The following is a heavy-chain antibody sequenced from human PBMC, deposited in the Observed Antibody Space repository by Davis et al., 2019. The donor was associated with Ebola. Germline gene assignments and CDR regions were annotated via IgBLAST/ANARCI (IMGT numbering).Heavy chain of an antibody. CDR1: GYTFTSYA. Sequence: AASVKVSCKASGYTFTSYAMHWVRQAPGQRLEWMGWINAGNGNTKYSQKFQGRVTITRDTSASTAYMELSSLRSDDTALYYCAKGGARYFYHYYGMDVWGQGTTVTVSS. D-gene: IGHD2/OR15-2a*01. CDR3: AKGGARYFYHYYGMDV. J-gene: IGHJ6*02. CDR2: INAGNGNT. V-gene: IGHV1-3*01.